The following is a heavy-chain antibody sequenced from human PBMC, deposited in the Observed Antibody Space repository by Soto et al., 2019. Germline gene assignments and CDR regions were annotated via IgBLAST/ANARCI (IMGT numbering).Heavy chain of an antibody. CDR3: ARAMAFGGVIVSFDY. V-gene: IGHV4-59*01. Sequence: SETLSLTCTVSGGSISSYYWSWIRQPPGKGLEWIGYIYYSGSTNYNPSLKSRVTISVDTSKNQFSLKLSSVPAADTAVYYCARAMAFGGVIVSFDYWGQGTLVTVSS. CDR1: GGSISSYY. J-gene: IGHJ4*02. D-gene: IGHD3-16*02. CDR2: IYYSGST.